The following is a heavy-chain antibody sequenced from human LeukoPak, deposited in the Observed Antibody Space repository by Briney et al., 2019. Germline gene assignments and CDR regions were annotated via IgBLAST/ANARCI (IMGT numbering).Heavy chain of an antibody. CDR3: ARAAPSYYGSGSLGSYYYGMDV. D-gene: IGHD3-10*01. Sequence: SETLSLTCAVYGGSFSGYYWSWIRQPPGKGLEWIGEINHSGSTNYNPSLKSRVTISVDTSKNQFSLELSSVTAADTAVYYCARAAPSYYGSGSLGSYYYGMDVWGQGTTVTVSS. V-gene: IGHV4-34*01. CDR2: INHSGST. J-gene: IGHJ6*02. CDR1: GGSFSGYY.